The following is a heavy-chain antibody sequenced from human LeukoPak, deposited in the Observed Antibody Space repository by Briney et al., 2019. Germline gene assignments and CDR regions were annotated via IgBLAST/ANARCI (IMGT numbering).Heavy chain of an antibody. CDR1: GFTFDDYA. CDR3: ARGQRARLPVGYYYMDV. CDR2: ISWNSGTI. J-gene: IGHJ6*03. Sequence: TGGSLRLSCAASGFTFDDYAMHWVRQAPGKGLEWVSGISWNSGTIAYADSVKGRFTISRDNAKNSLYLQMNSLRAEDTAVYYCARGQRARLPVGYYYMDVWGKGTTVTVSS. V-gene: IGHV3-9*01. D-gene: IGHD6-6*01.